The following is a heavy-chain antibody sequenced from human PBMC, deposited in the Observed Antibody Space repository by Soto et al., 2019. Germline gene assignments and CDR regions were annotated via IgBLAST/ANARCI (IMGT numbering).Heavy chain of an antibody. D-gene: IGHD6-13*01. V-gene: IGHV3-30-3*01. CDR3: ARDRAGSSSWLFDY. J-gene: IGHJ4*02. Sequence: GGSLRLSCAASAFTFSTYAMHWVRQAPGKGLEWVAIISNDGSNKYYADSVKGRFTISRDNSKKTLSLQMNSLRAEDTAVYYCARDRAGSSSWLFDYWGQGTPVTVSS. CDR1: AFTFSTYA. CDR2: ISNDGSNK.